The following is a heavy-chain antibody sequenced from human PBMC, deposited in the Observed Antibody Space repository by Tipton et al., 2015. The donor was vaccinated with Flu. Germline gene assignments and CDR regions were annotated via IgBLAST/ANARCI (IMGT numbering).Heavy chain of an antibody. CDR3: ARAGWLLRFDY. J-gene: IGHJ4*02. CDR1: GGSISSGSYY. D-gene: IGHD3-22*01. Sequence: TLSLTCTVSGGSISSGSYYWSWIRQPAGKGLEWIGRIYTSGSTNYNPSLKSRVTISVDTSKNQFSLKLSSVTAGDTAVYCCARAGWLLRFDYWGQGTLVTVSS. CDR2: IYTSGST. V-gene: IGHV4-61*02.